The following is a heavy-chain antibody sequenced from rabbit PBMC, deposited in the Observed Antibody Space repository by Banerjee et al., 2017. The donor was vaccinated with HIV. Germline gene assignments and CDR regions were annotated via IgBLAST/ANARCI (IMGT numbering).Heavy chain of an antibody. CDR3: GRDRDGDAGYGSLAL. CDR2: IYSSNGDK. Sequence: QEQLVESGGGLVQPEGSLTLTCKASGFDISSNAMCWVRQAPGKGLELIACIYSSNGDKWYASWVNGRFTISRSTSLNTVDLKMTSLTVADTATYFCGRDRDGDAGYGSLALWGPGTLVTVS. CDR1: GFDISSNA. J-gene: IGHJ4*01. V-gene: IGHV1S47*01. D-gene: IGHD6-1*01.